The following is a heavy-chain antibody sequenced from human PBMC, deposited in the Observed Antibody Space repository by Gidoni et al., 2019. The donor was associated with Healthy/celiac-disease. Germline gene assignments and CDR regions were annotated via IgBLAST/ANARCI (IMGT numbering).Heavy chain of an antibody. V-gene: IGHV3-53*01. J-gene: IGHJ3*02. D-gene: IGHD1-26*01. Sequence: EVQLVESGGGLIQPGGSLRLSCAASGFTVSSNYMSWVRQAPGKGLEWVSVIYSGGSTYYADSVKGRFTISRDNSKNTLYLQMNSLRAEDTAVYYCARAFFRWEEGAFDIWGQGTMVTVSS. CDR2: IYSGGST. CDR3: ARAFFRWEEGAFDI. CDR1: GFTVSSNY.